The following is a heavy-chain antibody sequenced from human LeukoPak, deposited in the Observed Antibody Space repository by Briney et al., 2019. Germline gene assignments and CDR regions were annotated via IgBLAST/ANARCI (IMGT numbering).Heavy chain of an antibody. J-gene: IGHJ1*01. CDR1: GYTFTSYG. D-gene: IGHD3-22*01. V-gene: IGHV1-18*01. CDR2: ISAYNGNT. Sequence: ASVKVSCKASGYTFTSYGISWVRQAPGQGLEWMGWISAYNGNTNYAQKLQGRVTMTTDTSTSTAYMELRSLRSDDTAVYYCARKTYYYDSSGLRYFQHWGQGTLVTVSS. CDR3: ARKTYYYDSSGLRYFQH.